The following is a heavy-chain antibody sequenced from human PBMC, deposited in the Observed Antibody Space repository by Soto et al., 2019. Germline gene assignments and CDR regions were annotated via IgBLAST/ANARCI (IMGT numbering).Heavy chain of an antibody. CDR1: GGSISSSNC. Sequence: QVQLQESGPGLVKPSGTLSLTCAVSGGSISSSNCWSWVRQPPVKGLEWIGEIYHSGSTNYNPSLKRRVTISVDKSKDQFSLKLSSVTAADTAVYYCARVSGSYYYGMDVWGQGTTVTVSS. CDR3: ARVSGSYYYGMDV. J-gene: IGHJ6*02. CDR2: IYHSGST. D-gene: IGHD1-26*01. V-gene: IGHV4-4*02.